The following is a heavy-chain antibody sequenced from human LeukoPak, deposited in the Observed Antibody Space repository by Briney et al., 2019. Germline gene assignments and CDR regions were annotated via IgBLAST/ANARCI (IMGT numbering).Heavy chain of an antibody. V-gene: IGHV4-34*01. Sequence: SETLSLTCAVYGGSFSGYYWSWIRQPPGKGLEWIGEINHSGSTNYNPSLKSRVTVSVDTSKNQFSLKLSSVTAADTAVYYCASSPRITMIVVAWGQGTLVTVSS. CDR2: INHSGST. J-gene: IGHJ5*02. CDR3: ASSPRITMIVVA. D-gene: IGHD3-22*01. CDR1: GGSFSGYY.